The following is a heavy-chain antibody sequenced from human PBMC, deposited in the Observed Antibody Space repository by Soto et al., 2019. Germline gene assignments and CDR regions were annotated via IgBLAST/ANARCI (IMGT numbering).Heavy chain of an antibody. CDR2: ISAYNGNT. Sequence: ASVKVSCKASGYTFTSYGISWVRQAPGQGLEWMGWISAYNGNTNYAQKLQGRVTMTTDTSTSTAYMELSSLRSEDTAVYYCARAVRRYCSGGSCYDYWGQGTLVTVSS. CDR3: ARAVRRYCSGGSCYDY. J-gene: IGHJ4*02. D-gene: IGHD2-15*01. CDR1: GYTFTSYG. V-gene: IGHV1-18*01.